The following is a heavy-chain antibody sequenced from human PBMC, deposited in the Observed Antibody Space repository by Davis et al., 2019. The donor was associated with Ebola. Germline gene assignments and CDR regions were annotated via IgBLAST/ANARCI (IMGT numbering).Heavy chain of an antibody. CDR2: IKQDGSEK. Sequence: GGSLRLSCAASGFTFSSYWMSWVRQAPGKGLEWVANIKQDGSEKYYVDSVKGRFTISRDNAKNSLYLQMNSLRAEDTAVYYCAREPLESLYYYGMDVWGKGTTVTVSS. J-gene: IGHJ6*04. D-gene: IGHD3-3*01. CDR3: AREPLESLYYYGMDV. V-gene: IGHV3-7*01. CDR1: GFTFSSYW.